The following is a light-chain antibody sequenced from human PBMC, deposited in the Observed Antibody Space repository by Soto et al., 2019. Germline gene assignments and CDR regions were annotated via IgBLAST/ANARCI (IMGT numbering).Light chain of an antibody. J-gene: IGLJ1*01. Sequence: QPVLTQPPSVSGAPGQRVTISCTGSSSNIGAGSDVHWYQQVPGTAPKLLVYGSYNRPSGVPDRFSGSKSGTSASLAITGLQAEDEADFYCQSYDSSLSAWVFGTGTKLTGL. CDR1: SSNIGAGSD. CDR3: QSYDSSLSAWV. V-gene: IGLV1-40*01. CDR2: GSY.